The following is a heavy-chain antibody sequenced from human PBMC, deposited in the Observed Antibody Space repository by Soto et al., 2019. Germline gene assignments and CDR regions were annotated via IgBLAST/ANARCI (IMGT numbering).Heavy chain of an antibody. CDR1: GFTFSSYG. Sequence: QVQLVESGGGVVQPGRSLRLSCAASGFTFSSYGMHWVRQAPGKGLEWVAVIWYDGSNKYYADSVKGRFTISRDNSKNTLYLQMNSLRAEDTAVYYCARGNYYDSSGIPASGYFQHWGQGTLVTVSS. CDR2: IWYDGSNK. D-gene: IGHD3-22*01. J-gene: IGHJ1*01. CDR3: ARGNYYDSSGIPASGYFQH. V-gene: IGHV3-33*01.